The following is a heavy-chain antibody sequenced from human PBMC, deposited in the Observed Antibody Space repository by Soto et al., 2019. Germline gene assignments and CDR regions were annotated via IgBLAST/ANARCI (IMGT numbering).Heavy chain of an antibody. J-gene: IGHJ3*02. Sequence: EVQLLESGGGLVQPGGSLRLSCAASGFSFSSYAMNWVRQAPGKGLEWVSGISGSGTGTYYADSVKGRFTISRDNSKNTLYLQMNSLRAEDTAVYYCANPSYGYAFDIWGQGTMVTVSS. CDR3: ANPSYGYAFDI. D-gene: IGHD5-18*01. V-gene: IGHV3-23*01. CDR1: GFSFSSYA. CDR2: ISGSGTGT.